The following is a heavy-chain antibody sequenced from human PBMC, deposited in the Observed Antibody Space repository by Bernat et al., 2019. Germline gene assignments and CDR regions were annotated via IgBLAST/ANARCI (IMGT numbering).Heavy chain of an antibody. D-gene: IGHD1-14*01. V-gene: IGHV4-34*01. CDR2: INHSGST. CDR1: GGSFSGYY. Sequence: QVQLQQWGAGLLKPSETLSLTCAVYGGSFSGYYWSLIRQPPGKGLEWIGEINHSGSTNYNPSLKSRVTISVDTSKNQISLKLSSVTAADTAVYYCARGVRNSGRPFDYGGQGTLVTVSS. CDR3: ARGVRNSGRPFDY. J-gene: IGHJ4*02.